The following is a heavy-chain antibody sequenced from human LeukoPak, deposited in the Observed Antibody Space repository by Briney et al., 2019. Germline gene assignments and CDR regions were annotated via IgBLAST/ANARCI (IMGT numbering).Heavy chain of an antibody. V-gene: IGHV3-48*03. CDR2: ISSSGSTI. CDR1: GFTFSSYE. Sequence: GGSLRLSCAASGFTFSSYEMNWVRQAPGKGLEWVSYISSSGSTIYYADSVKGRFTISRENAKNSLYVQMNSLRAEDTAVYYCARDLCSGGSCYFDYWGQGTLVTVSS. CDR3: ARDLCSGGSCYFDY. D-gene: IGHD2-15*01. J-gene: IGHJ4*02.